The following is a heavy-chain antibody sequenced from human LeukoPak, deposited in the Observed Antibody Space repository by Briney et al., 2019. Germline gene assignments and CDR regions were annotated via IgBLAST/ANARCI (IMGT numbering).Heavy chain of an antibody. CDR3: ARVGHYYDSCGYYTFDY. Sequence: GASVKVSCKTSGYTFTGYYIHWVRQAPGQGLEWMAWINPKSGDTNYAQKFQGRVTMTGDTSISTAHMELSRLRSDDTALYYCARVGHYYDSCGYYTFDYWGQGTLVTVPS. CDR1: GYTFTGYY. J-gene: IGHJ4*02. V-gene: IGHV1-2*02. CDR2: INPKSGDT. D-gene: IGHD3-22*01.